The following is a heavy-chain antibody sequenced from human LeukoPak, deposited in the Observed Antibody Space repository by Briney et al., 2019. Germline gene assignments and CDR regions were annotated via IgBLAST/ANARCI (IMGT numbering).Heavy chain of an antibody. CDR3: ARVVSDYYDSSGYLDY. V-gene: IGHV4-39*07. CDR2: IYYSGST. Sequence: SETLSLTCTVSGGSISSSSYYWGWIRQSPGKGLEWIGSIYYSGSTYYNPSLKSRVTISVDTSKNQFSLKLSSVTAADTAVYYCARVVSDYYDSSGYLDYWGQGTLVTVSS. D-gene: IGHD3-22*01. CDR1: GGSISSSSYY. J-gene: IGHJ4*02.